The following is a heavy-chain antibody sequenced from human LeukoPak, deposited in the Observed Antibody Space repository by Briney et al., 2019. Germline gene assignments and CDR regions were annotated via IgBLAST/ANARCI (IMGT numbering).Heavy chain of an antibody. CDR1: GYTFTSYY. Sequence: ASVKVSCKASGYTFTSYYMHWVRQVPGQGLEWMGIINPGRGSTNYAQNFHGRVTLTRDTSTSTIYMELSSLRSEDTAVYYCARDRDWGYSDPFDYWGQGTLVTVSS. V-gene: IGHV1-46*01. CDR2: INPGRGST. D-gene: IGHD7-27*01. CDR3: ARDRDWGYSDPFDY. J-gene: IGHJ4*02.